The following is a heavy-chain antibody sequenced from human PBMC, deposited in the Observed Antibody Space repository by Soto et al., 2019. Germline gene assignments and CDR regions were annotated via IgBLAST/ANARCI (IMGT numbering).Heavy chain of an antibody. CDR3: AREADSSGYYEMAPFDY. V-gene: IGHV3-33*01. Sequence: GGSLRLSCAASGFTFSSYGMHWVRQAPGKGLEWVAVIWYDGSNKYYADSVKGRFTISRDNSKNTLYLQMNSLRAEDTAVYYCAREADSSGYYEMAPFDYWGQGTLVTVSS. CDR1: GFTFSSYG. J-gene: IGHJ4*02. CDR2: IWYDGSNK. D-gene: IGHD3-22*01.